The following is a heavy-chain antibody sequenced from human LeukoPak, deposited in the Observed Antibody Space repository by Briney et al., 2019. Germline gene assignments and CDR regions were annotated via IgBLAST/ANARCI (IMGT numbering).Heavy chain of an antibody. CDR2: IIPIFGTA. Sequence: ASVKVSCKASGGTFSSYAISWVRQAPGQGLEWMGGIIPIFGTANCAQKFQGRVTITADESTSTAYMELSSLRSEDTAVYSCARGMDIVVVVAAIAPAFDIWGQGTMVTVSS. J-gene: IGHJ3*02. CDR3: ARGMDIVVVVAAIAPAFDI. D-gene: IGHD2-15*01. V-gene: IGHV1-69*13. CDR1: GGTFSSYA.